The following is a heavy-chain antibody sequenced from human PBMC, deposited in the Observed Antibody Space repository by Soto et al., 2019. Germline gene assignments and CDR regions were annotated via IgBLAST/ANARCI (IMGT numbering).Heavy chain of an antibody. CDR1: GFTFSSYA. Sequence: GGSLRLSCAASGFTFSSYAMHWVRQAPGKGLEWVAVISYDGSNKYYADSVKGRFTISRDNSKNTLYLQMTSLRAEDTAVYYCARVGGYCSGGSCFAILVPPGEDYYYYGMNVWGQGTTVTVSS. V-gene: IGHV3-30-3*01. CDR3: ARVGGYCSGGSCFAILVPPGEDYYYYGMNV. J-gene: IGHJ6*01. CDR2: ISYDGSNK. D-gene: IGHD2-15*01.